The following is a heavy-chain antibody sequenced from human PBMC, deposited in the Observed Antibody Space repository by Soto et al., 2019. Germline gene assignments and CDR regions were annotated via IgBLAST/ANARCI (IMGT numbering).Heavy chain of an antibody. CDR1: GFTFTNYA. V-gene: IGHV3-23*01. Sequence: EVQLLESGGGLVQPGGSLILSCAASGFTFTNYAMSCVRQAPGKGLKWVSSISGRGERTCAADSLKSRFVISSDNSRNMLFLQISSLRADDTAVYYCAKGRRDDVLTGFYLTYFDYWGQGTQVAVPS. CDR2: ISGRGERT. J-gene: IGHJ4*02. CDR3: AKGRRDDVLTGFYLTYFDY. D-gene: IGHD3-9*01.